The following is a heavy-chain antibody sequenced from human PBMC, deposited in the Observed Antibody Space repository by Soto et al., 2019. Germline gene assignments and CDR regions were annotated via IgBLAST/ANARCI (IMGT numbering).Heavy chain of an antibody. CDR1: GGSISSYY. Sequence: SETLSLTCTVSGGSISSYYWSWIRQPPGKGLEWIGYIYYSGSTNYNPSLKSRVTISVDTSKNQFSLKLSSVTAADTAVYYCASARKANGDDAFDIWGQGTMVTVSS. J-gene: IGHJ3*02. CDR3: ASARKANGDDAFDI. V-gene: IGHV4-59*01. D-gene: IGHD1-1*01. CDR2: IYYSGST.